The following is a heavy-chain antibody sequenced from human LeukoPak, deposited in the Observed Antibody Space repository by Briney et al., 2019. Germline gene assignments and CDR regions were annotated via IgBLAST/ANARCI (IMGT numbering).Heavy chain of an antibody. CDR1: GYTFTGYY. CDR3: ARSGGYKNAFDI. CDR2: INPNSGGT. J-gene: IGHJ3*02. V-gene: IGHV1-2*02. Sequence: AAVKVSCTASGYTFTGYYMHWVRQAPGQGLEWMGWINPNSGGTNYAQKFQGKVTMTRDPSISPAYMELTRMTPEDTAVYYCARSGGYKNAFDIWGQGTMVTVSS. D-gene: IGHD5-24*01.